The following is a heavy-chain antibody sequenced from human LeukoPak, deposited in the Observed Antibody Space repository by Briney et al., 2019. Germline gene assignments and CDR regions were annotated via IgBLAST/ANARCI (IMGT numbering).Heavy chain of an antibody. V-gene: IGHV1-69*04. D-gene: IGHD6-6*01. J-gene: IGHJ4*02. CDR1: GGTFSSYA. CDR3: ARETEAARSFDY. CDR2: IIPILGIA. Sequence: SVKVSCKASGGTFSSYAISWVRQAPGQGLEWLGRIIPILGIANYAQKFQGRVTITADESTSTAYMELSSLRSEDTAVYYCARETEAARSFDYWGQGTLVTVSS.